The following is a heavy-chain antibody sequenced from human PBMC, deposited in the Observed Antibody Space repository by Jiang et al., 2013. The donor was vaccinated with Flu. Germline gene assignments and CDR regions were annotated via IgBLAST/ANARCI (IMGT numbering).Heavy chain of an antibody. Sequence: VQLLESGGGLVQPGGSLRLSCAASGFTVSSNYMSWVRQAPGKGLEWVSVIYSGGSTYYADSVKGRFTISRDNSKNTLYLQMNSLRAEDTAVYYCARDPRGDFWSGRVDYYFDYWGQGTLVTVSS. D-gene: IGHD3-3*01. CDR2: IYSGGST. V-gene: IGHV3-66*01. J-gene: IGHJ4*02. CDR3: ARDPRGDFWSGRVDYYFDY. CDR1: GFTVSSNY.